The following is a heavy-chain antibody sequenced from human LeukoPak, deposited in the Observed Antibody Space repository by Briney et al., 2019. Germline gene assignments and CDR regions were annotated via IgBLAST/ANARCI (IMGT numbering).Heavy chain of an antibody. D-gene: IGHD3-10*01. V-gene: IGHV3-23*01. CDR2: ISGGAGST. J-gene: IGHJ4*02. CDR3: AKAVPGDFGY. CDR1: AITFSTYA. Sequence: GGSLRLSCAASAITFSTYAMSWVRQAPGKGLECVSVISGGAGSTYYADSVKGRFTISRGNSKNTLYLQMNSLRAEDTAVYYCAKAVPGDFGYWGQGTLVTVSS.